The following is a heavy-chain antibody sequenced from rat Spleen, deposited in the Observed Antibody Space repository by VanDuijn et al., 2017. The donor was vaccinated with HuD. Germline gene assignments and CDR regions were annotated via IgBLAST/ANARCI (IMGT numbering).Heavy chain of an antibody. CDR3: AVAGYGY. J-gene: IGHJ2*01. D-gene: IGHD1-7*01. CDR2: IIFDGSST. Sequence: EVQLVGSGGGLVQPGRSLKLSCAASGFIFSDYAMAWVRQAPKKGLKWVAIIIFDGSSTYYRDSVKGRFTISRDNAENIVYLQMTSLKSEDKATYYCAVAGYGYWGQGVMVTVSS. V-gene: IGHV5-17*01. CDR1: GFIFSDYA.